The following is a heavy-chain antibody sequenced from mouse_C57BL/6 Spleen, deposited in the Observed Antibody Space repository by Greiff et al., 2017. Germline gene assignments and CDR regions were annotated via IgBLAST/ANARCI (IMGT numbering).Heavy chain of an antibody. D-gene: IGHD1-1*01. CDR1: GYAFSSYW. CDR3: ARGFITRYYFDY. CDR2: IYPGDGDT. Sequence: VQLVESGAELVKPGASVKISCKASGYAFSSYWMNWVKQRPGKGLEWIGQIYPGDGDTNYNGKFKGKATLTADKSSSTAYMQLSSLTSEDSAVYFCARGFITRYYFDYWGQGTTLTVSS. V-gene: IGHV1-80*01. J-gene: IGHJ2*01.